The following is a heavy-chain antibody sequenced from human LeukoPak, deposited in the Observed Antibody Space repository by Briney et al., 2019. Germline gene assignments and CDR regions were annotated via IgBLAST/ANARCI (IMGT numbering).Heavy chain of an antibody. D-gene: IGHD5-18*01. CDR3: ATDLRRSGYSYGLLPY. J-gene: IGHJ4*02. CDR1: GYTLTELS. V-gene: IGHV1-24*01. Sequence: GASVKVSCKVSGYTLTELSMHWVRQAPGKGLEWMGGFDPEDGETIYAQKFQGRVTMTEDTSTDTAYMELSSLRSEDTAVYYCATDLRRSGYSYGLLPYWGQGTLVTVSS. CDR2: FDPEDGET.